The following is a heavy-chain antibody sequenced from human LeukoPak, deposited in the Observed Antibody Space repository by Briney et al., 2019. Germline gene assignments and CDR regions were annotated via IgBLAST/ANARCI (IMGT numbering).Heavy chain of an antibody. CDR3: ARDPNGSGSYYYYYYYMDV. CDR2: IYHSGST. CDR1: GYSISSGYY. J-gene: IGHJ6*03. V-gene: IGHV4-38-2*02. Sequence: SETLSLTCTVSGYSISSGYYWGWIRQPPGKGLEWIGSIYHSGSTYYNPSLKSRVTISVDTSKNQFSLKLSSVTAADTAVYYCARDPNGSGSYYYYYYYMDVWGKGTTVTVSS. D-gene: IGHD3-10*01.